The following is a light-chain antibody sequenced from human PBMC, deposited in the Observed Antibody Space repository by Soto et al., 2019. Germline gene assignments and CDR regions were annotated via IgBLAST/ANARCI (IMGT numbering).Light chain of an antibody. CDR2: GNT. J-gene: IGLJ2*01. CDR3: QSYDDSLSGRV. V-gene: IGLV1-40*01. Sequence: QSVLRQPPSVSGAPGQSITISCTGNSSNIGAGYDTHWYQQVPGTAPKVLIYGNTNRPSGVPDRFSGSKSGTSASLAITGLQAEDEADYYRQSYDDSLSGRVFGGGTKLTVL. CDR1: SSNIGAGYD.